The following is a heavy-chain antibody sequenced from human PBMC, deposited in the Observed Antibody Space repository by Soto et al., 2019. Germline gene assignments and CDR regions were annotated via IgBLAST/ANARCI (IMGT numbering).Heavy chain of an antibody. CDR1: RGCVSSGSYY. CDR3: ARAQGDLYYDGNSWIANWFHP. V-gene: IGHV4-61*01. Sequence: SETLSLTCTVCRGCVSSGSYYWSWIRQPPGKGLEWIGYIYYSGSTNYNPSLKSRVTISEDTSKNQFSLKLSSVTAADTAVYYCARAQGDLYYDGNSWIANWFHPWGQGPLGTVSS. D-gene: IGHD3-10*01. J-gene: IGHJ5*02. CDR2: IYYSGST.